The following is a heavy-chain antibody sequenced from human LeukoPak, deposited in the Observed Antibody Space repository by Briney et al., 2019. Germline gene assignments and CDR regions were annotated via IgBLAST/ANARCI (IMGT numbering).Heavy chain of an antibody. J-gene: IGHJ6*04. CDR2: ISSSSSYI. V-gene: IGHV3-21*01. Sequence: PGGSLRPSCAASGFTFSSYSMNWVRQAPGKGLEWVSSISSSSSYIYYADSVKGRFTISRDNAKNSLYLQMNSLRAEDTAVYYCARDPSSRFCYGMDVWGKGTTVTVSS. CDR3: ARDPSSRFCYGMDV. CDR1: GFTFSSYS.